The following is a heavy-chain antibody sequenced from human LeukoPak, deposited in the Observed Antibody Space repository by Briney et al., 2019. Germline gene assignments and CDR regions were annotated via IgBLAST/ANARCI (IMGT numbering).Heavy chain of an antibody. CDR1: GFTFSSYA. V-gene: IGHV3-23*01. CDR3: AKHERMGDFGGGGAIDI. J-gene: IGHJ3*02. Sequence: GGSLRLSCAASGFTFSSYAMSWVRQAPGKGLEWVSAISGSGGTTYYADSVKGRFTISRDNSKNTLYLQMNSLTAEDADVYYCAKHERMGDFGGGGAIDIWGQGTMVTVSS. D-gene: IGHD3-16*01. CDR2: ISGSGGTT.